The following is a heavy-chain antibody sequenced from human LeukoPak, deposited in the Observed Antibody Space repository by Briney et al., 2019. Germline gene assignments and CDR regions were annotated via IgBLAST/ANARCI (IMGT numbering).Heavy chain of an antibody. Sequence: GGSLRLSCAGSGFIFNNYAMHWVRQPPGKGLEWVSGISWNSGSIDYADSVKGRFTISRDNAKNSLYLQMNSLRAEDTAVYYCARGPNWFDPWGQGTLVTVSS. V-gene: IGHV3-9*01. CDR1: GFIFNNYA. J-gene: IGHJ5*02. CDR2: ISWNSGSI. CDR3: ARGPNWFDP.